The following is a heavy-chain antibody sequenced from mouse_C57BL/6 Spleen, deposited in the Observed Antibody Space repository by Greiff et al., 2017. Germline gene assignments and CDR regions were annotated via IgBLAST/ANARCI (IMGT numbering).Heavy chain of an antibody. J-gene: IGHJ3*01. CDR1: GYTFTSYW. CDR2: IDPSDSYT. CDR3: ARSLYSSIFAY. D-gene: IGHD1-1*01. Sequence: QVQLQQPGAELVRPGTSVKLSCKASGYTFTSYWMHWVKQRPGQGLEWIGVIDPSDSYTNYNQKFKGKATLTVDTSSGTAYMQLSSLTSEDSAVYYCARSLYSSIFAYWGQGTLVTVSA. V-gene: IGHV1-59*01.